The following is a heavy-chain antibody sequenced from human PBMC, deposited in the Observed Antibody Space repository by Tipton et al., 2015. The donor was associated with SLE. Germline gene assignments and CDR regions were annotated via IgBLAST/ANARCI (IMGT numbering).Heavy chain of an antibody. J-gene: IGHJ4*02. CDR3: ARDLCGYSSAGGD. D-gene: IGHD6-25*01. CDR2: IYSGGST. Sequence: SLRLSCAASGFTVSSNYMSWVRQAPGKGLEWVSVIYSGGSTYYADSGKGQFTISRDNSKNTLYLPLNSLRAEDTAVYYCARDLCGYSSAGGDWGQGTLVTVSS. V-gene: IGHV3-53*01. CDR1: GFTVSSNY.